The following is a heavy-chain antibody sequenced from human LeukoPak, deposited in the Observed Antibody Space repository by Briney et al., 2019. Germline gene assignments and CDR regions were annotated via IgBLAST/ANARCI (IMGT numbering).Heavy chain of an antibody. V-gene: IGHV3-30-3*01. J-gene: IGHJ4*02. Sequence: GRSLRLSCAASGFTFSSYAMHWVRQAPGKGLEWVAVISYDGSNKYYADSVRGRFTISRDNSKNTLYLQMNSLRAEDTAVYYCARHRSSWLIDYWGQGTLVTVSS. CDR2: ISYDGSNK. CDR1: GFTFSSYA. CDR3: ARHRSSWLIDY. D-gene: IGHD6-6*01.